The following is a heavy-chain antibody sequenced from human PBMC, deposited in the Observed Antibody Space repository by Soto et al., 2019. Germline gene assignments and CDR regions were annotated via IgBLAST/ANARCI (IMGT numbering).Heavy chain of an antibody. CDR3: AKSRITMRPYYYGMDV. J-gene: IGHJ6*02. CDR2: ISYDGSNK. V-gene: IGHV3-30*18. CDR1: GFTFSSYG. D-gene: IGHD3-22*01. Sequence: QPGGSLRLSCAASGFTFSSYGMHWVRQAPGKGLEWVAVISYDGSNKYYADSVKGRFTISRDNSKNTLYLQMNSLRAEDTAVYYCAKSRITMRPYYYGMDVWGQGTTVTVSS.